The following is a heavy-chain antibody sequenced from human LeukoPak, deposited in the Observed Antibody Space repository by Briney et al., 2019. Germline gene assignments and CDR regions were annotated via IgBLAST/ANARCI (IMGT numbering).Heavy chain of an antibody. CDR2: IIPIFGTA. J-gene: IGHJ4*02. CDR1: GGTFSSYA. D-gene: IGHD6-19*01. Sequence: PAASVKVSCKASGGTFSSYAISWVRQAPGQGLEWMGGIIPIFGTANYAQKFQGRVTITADESTSTAYMELSSLRSEDTAVYYCARDRSGSGWPQDYWGQGTLVTVSS. CDR3: ARDRSGSGWPQDY. V-gene: IGHV1-69*13.